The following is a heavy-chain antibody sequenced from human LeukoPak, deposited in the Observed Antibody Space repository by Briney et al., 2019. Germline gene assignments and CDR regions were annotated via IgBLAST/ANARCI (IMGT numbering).Heavy chain of an antibody. Sequence: PGGSLRLSCAASGFTYSSYSMNWVRQAPGKGLAWVSYISSSSSTIYYADSVKGRFTISRDNAKISLYLQMISLRAEDTAVYYCARDSPGGSAFDIWGQGTMVTVSS. V-gene: IGHV3-48*01. CDR1: GFTYSSYS. D-gene: IGHD3-10*01. J-gene: IGHJ3*02. CDR3: ARDSPGGSAFDI. CDR2: ISSSSSTI.